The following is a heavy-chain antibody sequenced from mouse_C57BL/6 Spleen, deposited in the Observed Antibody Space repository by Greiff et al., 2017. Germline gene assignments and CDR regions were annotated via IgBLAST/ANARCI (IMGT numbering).Heavy chain of an antibody. Sequence: ESGPGLVKPSQSLSLTCSVTGYSITSGYYWNWIRQFPGNKLEWMGYISYDGTNNYNPSFKNRISITRDTSKNQFFLKLTSVTTEDTATYYCARFYYGYAMDYWGQGTSVTVSS. D-gene: IGHD2-1*01. CDR3: ARFYYGYAMDY. J-gene: IGHJ4*01. CDR1: GYSITSGYY. CDR2: ISYDGTN. V-gene: IGHV3-6*01.